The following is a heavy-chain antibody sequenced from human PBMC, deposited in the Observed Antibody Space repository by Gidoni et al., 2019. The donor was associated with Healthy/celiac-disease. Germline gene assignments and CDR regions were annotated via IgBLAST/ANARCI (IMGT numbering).Heavy chain of an antibody. Sequence: LEWMGWISAYNANTNYAQTLQGRVTMTTDTSTSTANMELRSLRSDDTDGYYCARDLRFLEWAYGMDDWGQGTTVTVSS. D-gene: IGHD3-3*01. CDR3: ARDLRFLEWAYGMDD. J-gene: IGHJ6*02. CDR2: ISAYNANT. V-gene: IGHV1-18*01.